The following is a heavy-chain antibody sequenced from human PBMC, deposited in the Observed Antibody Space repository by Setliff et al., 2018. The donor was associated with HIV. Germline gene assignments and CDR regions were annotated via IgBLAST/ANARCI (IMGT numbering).Heavy chain of an antibody. J-gene: IGHJ5*02. D-gene: IGHD1-26*01. CDR2: INTGNGNT. V-gene: IGHV1-3*04. Sequence: ASVKVSCKASGYTFSSHTIHWGRQAPGQGLEWMGWINTGNGNTKYSQKFQDRVTITRDTSARTAYMELSSLRSEDTAVYYCARDTPDYLGSYYSDYWGGPQLNWFDPWGQGTLVTVSS. CDR1: GYTFSSHT. CDR3: ARDTPDYLGSYYSDYWGGPQLNWFDP.